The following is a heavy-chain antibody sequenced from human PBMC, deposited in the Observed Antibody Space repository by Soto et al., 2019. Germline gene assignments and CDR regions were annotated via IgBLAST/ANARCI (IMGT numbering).Heavy chain of an antibody. CDR2: IYYSGST. Sequence: QLQLQESGPGLVKPSETLSLTCTVSGGSISNSSYYWGWIRQPPGKGLEWIGSIYYSGSTYYNPSLKSRVTISVDTSKNQFSLKLSSVTAADTAVYYCATTVTTFAFDIWGQGTMVTVSS. V-gene: IGHV4-39*01. CDR1: GGSISNSSYY. D-gene: IGHD4-17*01. J-gene: IGHJ3*02. CDR3: ATTVTTFAFDI.